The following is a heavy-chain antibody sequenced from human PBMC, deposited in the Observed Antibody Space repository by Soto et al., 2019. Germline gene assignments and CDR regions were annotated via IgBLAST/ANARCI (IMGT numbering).Heavy chain of an antibody. CDR1: GFTFSSYG. D-gene: IGHD5-18*01. CDR2: IWYDGSNK. Sequence: GGSLRLSCAASGFTFSSYGMHWVRQAPGKGLEWVAVIWYDGSNKYYADSVKGRFTISRDNSKNTLYLQMNSLRAEDTAVYYCARDITAMVTWTFDYWGQGTLVTVSS. V-gene: IGHV3-33*01. CDR3: ARDITAMVTWTFDY. J-gene: IGHJ4*02.